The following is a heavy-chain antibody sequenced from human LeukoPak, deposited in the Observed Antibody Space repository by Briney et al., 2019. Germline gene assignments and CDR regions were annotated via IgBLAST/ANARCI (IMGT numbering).Heavy chain of an antibody. Sequence: SETLSLTCTVSGGSISNYYWSWIRQPPGKGLEWIGYIYYSGSTNSNPSLKSRVTISVDTSKNQFSLKLSSVTAADTAVYYCARSSRLGELSLLGIWGQGTLVTVSS. J-gene: IGHJ4*02. CDR2: IYYSGST. CDR1: GGSISNYY. CDR3: ARSSRLGELSLLGI. D-gene: IGHD3-16*02. V-gene: IGHV4-59*01.